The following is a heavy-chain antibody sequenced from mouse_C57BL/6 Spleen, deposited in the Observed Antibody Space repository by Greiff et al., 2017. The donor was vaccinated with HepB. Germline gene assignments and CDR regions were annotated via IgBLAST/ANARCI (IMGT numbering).Heavy chain of an antibody. CDR2: IHPSDSDT. D-gene: IGHD1-1*01. CDR1: GYTFTSYW. V-gene: IGHV1-74*01. CDR3: AITYGSSQFAY. J-gene: IGHJ3*01. Sequence: QVHVKQPGAELVKPGASVKVSCKASGYTFTSYWMHWVKQRPGQGLEWIGRIHPSDSDTNYNQKFKGKATLTVDKSSSTAYMQLSSLTSEDSAVYYCAITYGSSQFAYWGQGTLVTVSA.